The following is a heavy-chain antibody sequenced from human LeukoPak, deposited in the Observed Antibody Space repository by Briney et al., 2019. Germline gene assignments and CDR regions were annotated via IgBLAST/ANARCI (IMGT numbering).Heavy chain of an antibody. J-gene: IGHJ4*02. CDR3: AHSKVAPGPLDS. D-gene: IGHD1-14*01. Sequence: ASGPTLVNPTQTLTLTCTFSGFSLNSNGVGVGWIRQPPGKALEWLAVIYWDDDKWYSSSLKSRLTITKGTSKNQVVLTITNVNLVDTGTYFCAHSKVAPGPLDSWGQGTLVIVSS. V-gene: IGHV2-5*02. CDR2: IYWDDDK. CDR1: GFSLNSNGVG.